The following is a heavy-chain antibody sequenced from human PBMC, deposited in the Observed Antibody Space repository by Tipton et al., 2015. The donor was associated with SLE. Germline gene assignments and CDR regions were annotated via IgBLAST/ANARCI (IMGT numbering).Heavy chain of an antibody. CDR2: IYYSGST. D-gene: IGHD5-24*01. CDR1: GGSISSYY. V-gene: IGHV4-59*08. Sequence: TLSLTCTVSGGSISSYYWSWIRLPPGKGLEWIGYIYYSGSTNYNPSLKSRVTITVDTSKNQFSLQLSSVTAADTAVYYCARRRVEPGAFDIWGQGTMVTVSS. J-gene: IGHJ3*02. CDR3: ARRRVEPGAFDI.